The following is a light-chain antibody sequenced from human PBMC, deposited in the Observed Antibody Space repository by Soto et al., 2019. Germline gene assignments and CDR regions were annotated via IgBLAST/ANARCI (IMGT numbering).Light chain of an antibody. CDR3: HQYGSSPRT. CDR2: GAS. Sequence: EIVLTQSPGTLSLSPGERATLSCRATQSVSSSYLAWYQQKPGQAPRLLIYGASSRATGIPDRFSGSGSGTDFTLTINRLEPEDFAVYYCHQYGSSPRTFGQGTKVELK. CDR1: QSVSSSY. J-gene: IGKJ1*01. V-gene: IGKV3-20*01.